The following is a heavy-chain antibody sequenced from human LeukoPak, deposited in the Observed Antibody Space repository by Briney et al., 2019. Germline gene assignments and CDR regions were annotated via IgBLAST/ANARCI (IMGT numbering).Heavy chain of an antibody. V-gene: IGHV3-30-3*01. CDR3: ARSVVVTAPFDY. CDR2: ISYDGNNE. J-gene: IGHJ4*02. Sequence: GRSLRLSCAASGFTFSSYAIHWVRQAPGKGLEWVAVISYDGNNEYYADSVKGRFTISRDNSKNTLYLQMNSLRAEDTAVYYCARSVVVTAPFDYWGQGTLVTVSS. D-gene: IGHD2-21*02. CDR1: GFTFSSYA.